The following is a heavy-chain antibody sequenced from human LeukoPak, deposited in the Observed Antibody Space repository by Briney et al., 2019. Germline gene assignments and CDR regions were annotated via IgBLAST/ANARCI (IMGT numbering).Heavy chain of an antibody. CDR2: IYHSGST. D-gene: IGHD6-13*01. J-gene: IGHJ4*02. V-gene: IGHV4-30-2*02. CDR1: GGSISSGGYS. CDR3: ARAGYSSSWYPGAFDY. Sequence: SETLSLTCAVSGGSISSGGYSWSWIRQPPGKGLEWIGYIYHSGSTYYNPSLKSRVTISVDTSKNQFSLKLSSVTAADTAVYYCARAGYSSSWYPGAFDYWGQGTLVTVSS.